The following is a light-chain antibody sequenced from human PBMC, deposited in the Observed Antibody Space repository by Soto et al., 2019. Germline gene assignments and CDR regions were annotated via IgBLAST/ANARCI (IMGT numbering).Light chain of an antibody. J-gene: IGKJ4*01. Sequence: IQLTQSPSSLSASVGDRVTITCRASQGISSYLAWYQQKPGKAPKLLIYAASTLQSGVPSRFSGSGSGTDFTLTISCLQSEEFATYYCQQYYSYPQTFGGGTKVEIK. CDR1: QGISSY. V-gene: IGKV1-9*01. CDR2: AAS. CDR3: QQYYSYPQT.